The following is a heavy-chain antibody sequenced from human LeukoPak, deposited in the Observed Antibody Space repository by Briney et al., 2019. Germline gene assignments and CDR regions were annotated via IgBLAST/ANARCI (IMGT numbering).Heavy chain of an antibody. J-gene: IGHJ4*02. CDR3: ARVTTGGYYNC. V-gene: IGHV4-34*01. Sequence: SEALSLTCAVYGGSFSGYYWSWIRQPPGEGLEWIGEINHSGSTNYNPSLKSRVTISVDTSKNQFSLKLSSVTAADTAVYYCARVTTGGYYNCWGQGTLVTVSS. CDR2: INHSGST. CDR1: GGSFSGYY. D-gene: IGHD3-22*01.